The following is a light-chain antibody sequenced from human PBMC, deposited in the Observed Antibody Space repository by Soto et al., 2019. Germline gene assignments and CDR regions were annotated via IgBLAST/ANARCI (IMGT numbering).Light chain of an antibody. J-gene: IGKJ1*01. CDR1: QSISSW. CDR2: KAS. V-gene: IGKV1-5*03. Sequence: DIQMTQSPSTLSASVGGRVTITCRASQSISSWLAWYQQKPGKAPKLLIYKASSLESGVPSRFSGSVSGTDFTLTISSLQPDDFVTYYCQQYNSSPWTFGPGIPVEI. CDR3: QQYNSSPWT.